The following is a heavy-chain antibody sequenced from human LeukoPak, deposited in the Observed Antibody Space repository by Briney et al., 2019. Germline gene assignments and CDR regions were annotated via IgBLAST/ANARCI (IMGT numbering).Heavy chain of an antibody. Sequence: SETLSLTRTVSGGSINNYYWSWIRQPPGKGLEWIGYIYYTGSTNYNPSLKSRVTISVDTSKSHFSLKMSTLTAADTAVYYCARHRGSGYPYFDYWGQGTLVTVSS. CDR3: ARHRGSGYPYFDY. CDR2: IYYTGST. D-gene: IGHD3-22*01. V-gene: IGHV4-59*01. CDR1: GGSINNYY. J-gene: IGHJ4*02.